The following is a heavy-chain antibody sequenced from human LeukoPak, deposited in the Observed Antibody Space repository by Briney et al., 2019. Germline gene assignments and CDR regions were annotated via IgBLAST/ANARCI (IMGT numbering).Heavy chain of an antibody. V-gene: IGHV3-33*01. CDR2: IWDDGSNK. CDR3: ARDLGLYWYFDL. Sequence: GGSLRLSCAASGFTFSSYGMHWVRQAPGKGLEWVAVIWDDGSNKYYADSVKGRFTISRDNSKSTLYLQLNSLRAEDTAVYYCARDLGLYWYFDLWGRGTLVTVSS. J-gene: IGHJ2*01. D-gene: IGHD7-27*01. CDR1: GFTFSSYG.